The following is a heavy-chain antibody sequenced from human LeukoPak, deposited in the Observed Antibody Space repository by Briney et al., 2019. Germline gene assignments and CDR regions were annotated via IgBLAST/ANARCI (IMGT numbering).Heavy chain of an antibody. Sequence: GSLRLSFGASGFTFKHYGMHWVRQAPGKGLGWVAVIWYDGSNTFYADSVKGRFTISRDNSNNTLYLQVNSLRAEDTAVYYCARDLYGGNSASWVDLWGQGTLVTVSS. V-gene: IGHV3-33*01. D-gene: IGHD4-23*01. CDR1: GFTFKHYG. CDR3: ARDLYGGNSASWVDL. CDR2: IWYDGSNT. J-gene: IGHJ5*02.